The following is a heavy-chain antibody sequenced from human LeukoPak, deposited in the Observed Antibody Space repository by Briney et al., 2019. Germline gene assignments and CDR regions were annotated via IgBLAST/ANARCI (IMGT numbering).Heavy chain of an antibody. D-gene: IGHD6-6*01. V-gene: IGHV1-3*01. CDR2: INAGNGNT. J-gene: IGHJ4*02. CDR1: GYTFTSYA. Sequence: GASVKVSCKASGYTFTSYAMHWVRQAPGQRLEWMGWINAGNGNTKYSQKFQGRVTITRDTSASTAYMELSSLRSEDTAVYYCARDRSIAAKRGPFDYWGQGTLVTVSS. CDR3: ARDRSIAAKRGPFDY.